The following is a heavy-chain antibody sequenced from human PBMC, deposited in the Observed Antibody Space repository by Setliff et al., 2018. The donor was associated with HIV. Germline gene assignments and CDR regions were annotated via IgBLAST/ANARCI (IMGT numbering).Heavy chain of an antibody. V-gene: IGHV1-8*02. CDR3: ARGAWYTSGWHSSRYMDV. D-gene: IGHD6-19*01. CDR2: VNPNSGNT. J-gene: IGHJ6*03. Sequence: GASVKVSCKASGYTFTSYDINWVRQATGQGLEWMGWVNPNSGNTGYAQKFQGRVTMTRNTSIRTVYMELSSLRSEDTAVYYCARGAWYTSGWHSSRYMDVWGKGSTVTVSS. CDR1: GYTFTSYD.